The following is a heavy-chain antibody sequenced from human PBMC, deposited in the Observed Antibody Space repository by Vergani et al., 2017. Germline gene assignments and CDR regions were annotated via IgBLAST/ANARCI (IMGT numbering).Heavy chain of an antibody. V-gene: IGHV3-7*01. CDR2: IKRDGTET. CDR3: ARISGGSAPYLHY. J-gene: IGHJ1*01. D-gene: IGHD2-15*01. CDR1: GFTLSDYY. Sequence: EVRLVESGGGLVQPGGSLRLSCATSGFTLSDYYMAWIRLAPGKGLDWVASIKRDGTETFYVDSVKGRFTISRDNAKTTLYLQMNSLRDEDRGVYYCARISGGSAPYLHYWGQGTLVTVAS.